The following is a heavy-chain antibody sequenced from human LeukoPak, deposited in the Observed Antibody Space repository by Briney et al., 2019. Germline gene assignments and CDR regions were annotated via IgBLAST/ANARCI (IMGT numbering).Heavy chain of an antibody. CDR3: ATPTIIAAANV. D-gene: IGHD6-13*01. V-gene: IGHV3-23*01. J-gene: IGHJ6*02. CDR2: VSGSDDRT. CDR1: GFTFSSYA. Sequence: LTGGSLRLSCAASGFTFSSYAMSWVRQAPGKGLEWVSAVSGSDDRTYYAGSVKGRFTISRDNSKNTLYLQMNSLRAEDTAVYYCATPTIIAAANVWGQGTTVTVSS.